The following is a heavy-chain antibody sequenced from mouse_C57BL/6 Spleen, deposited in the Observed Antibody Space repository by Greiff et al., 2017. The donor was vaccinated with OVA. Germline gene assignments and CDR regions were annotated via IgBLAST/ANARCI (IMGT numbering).Heavy chain of an antibody. Sequence: EVMLVESGGGLVKPGGSLKLSCAASGFTFSDYGMHWVRQAPEKGLEWVAYISSGSSTIYYADTVKGRFTISRDNAKNTLFLQMTSLRSEDTAMYYCARGMVTTRFAYWGQGTLVTVSA. D-gene: IGHD2-2*01. CDR3: ARGMVTTRFAY. J-gene: IGHJ3*01. V-gene: IGHV5-17*01. CDR1: GFTFSDYG. CDR2: ISSGSSTI.